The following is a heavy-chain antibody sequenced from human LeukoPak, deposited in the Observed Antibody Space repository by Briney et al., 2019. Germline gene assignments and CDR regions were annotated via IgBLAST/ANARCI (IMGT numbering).Heavy chain of an antibody. CDR1: GFTFSGYY. CDR2: ISSSSSYI. Sequence: GGSLRLSCAASGFTFSGYYMSWVRQAPAKGLEWVSDISSSSSYINYADSVKGRFTISRDNSKNPLYLQMNSLRAEDTAEYYCARGGSPGASIDCWGQGTLVTVSS. V-gene: IGHV3-11*05. J-gene: IGHJ4*02. CDR3: ARGGSPGASIDC. D-gene: IGHD1-26*01.